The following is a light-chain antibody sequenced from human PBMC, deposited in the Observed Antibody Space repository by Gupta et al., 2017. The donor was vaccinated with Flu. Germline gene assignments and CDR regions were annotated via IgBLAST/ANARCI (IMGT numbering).Light chain of an antibody. CDR1: QSLVYNNGINY. J-gene: IGKJ2*02. CDR2: DVS. CDR3: KRGKPPWT. V-gene: IGKV2-30*01. Sequence: DVVMSQSPLSLSVTLGKPAYISCRSSQSLVYNNGINYLTWFQQRPGQSPRRIIYDVSNRDLGVTDRFSGSGEVNDFTLKSSRVEDEDGGVYYRKRGKPPWTFGQGTXLEI.